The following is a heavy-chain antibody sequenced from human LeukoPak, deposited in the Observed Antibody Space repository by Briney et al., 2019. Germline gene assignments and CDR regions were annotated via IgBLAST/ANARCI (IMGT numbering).Heavy chain of an antibody. V-gene: IGHV4-39*01. Sequence: SETLSLTCTVSGGSISSSSYYWGWIRQPPGKGLEWIGSIYYSGSTYYNPSLKSRVTISVDTSKNQISLKLSSVTAADTAVYYCARLVWRQPHPDYWGQGTLVTVSS. CDR1: GGSISSSSYY. D-gene: IGHD3-3*01. J-gene: IGHJ4*02. CDR2: IYYSGST. CDR3: ARLVWRQPHPDY.